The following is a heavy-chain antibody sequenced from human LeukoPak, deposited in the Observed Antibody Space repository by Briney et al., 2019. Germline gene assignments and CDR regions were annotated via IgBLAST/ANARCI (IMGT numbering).Heavy chain of an antibody. CDR1: GGTFSSYA. CDR2: IIPIFGTA. CDR3: ARVYGGNSWLADAFDI. J-gene: IGHJ3*02. D-gene: IGHD4-23*01. Sequence: ASVKVSCTASGGTFSSYAISWVRQAPGQGLEWMGGIIPIFGTANYAQKFQGRVTITADESTSTAYMELSSLRSEDTAVYYCARVYGGNSWLADAFDIWGQGTMVTVSS. V-gene: IGHV1-69*01.